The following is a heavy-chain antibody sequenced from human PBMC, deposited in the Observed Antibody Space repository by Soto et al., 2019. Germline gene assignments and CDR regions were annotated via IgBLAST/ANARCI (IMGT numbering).Heavy chain of an antibody. V-gene: IGHV4-39*01. CDR1: GGSISSSSYY. D-gene: IGHD3-3*01. J-gene: IGHJ4*02. CDR2: IYYSGST. Sequence: SETLSLTCTVSGGSISSSSYYWGWVRQPPGKGLEWIGSIYYSGSTYYNPSLKSRVTISVDTSKNQFSLKLSSVTAADTAVYYCARQTDPYSTITIFGVVTDTDYWGQGTLVTVSS. CDR3: ARQTDPYSTITIFGVVTDTDY.